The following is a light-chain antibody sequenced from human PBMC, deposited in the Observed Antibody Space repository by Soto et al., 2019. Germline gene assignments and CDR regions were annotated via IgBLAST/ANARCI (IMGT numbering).Light chain of an antibody. V-gene: IGKV3-20*01. J-gene: IGKJ5*01. Sequence: ECVLTQSPGTLSLSPGERATLSCRASQSLTNSFIAWYQQRPGQAPRLLIYDTSSRASGIPDRFSGSGSGTDFTLTISRLETEDFAVFYCQQYGTSEIIFGQGTRLEI. CDR1: QSLTNSF. CDR2: DTS. CDR3: QQYGTSEII.